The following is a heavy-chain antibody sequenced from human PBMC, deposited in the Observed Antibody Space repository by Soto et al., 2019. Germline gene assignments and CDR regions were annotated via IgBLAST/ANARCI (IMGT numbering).Heavy chain of an antibody. Sequence: PATPSRTGTAPGGSIGIYYSSLIRQPAGEGLEWIGRIYSSGNTNYNPSLKSRVTMSVDTSKNQFSLRLSSVTAADTAVYYCARNDYSNWFDPWGQGNPVKVS. CDR3: ARNDYSNWFDP. CDR2: IYSSGNT. V-gene: IGHV4-4*07. D-gene: IGHD4-4*01. J-gene: IGHJ5*02. CDR1: GGSIGIYY.